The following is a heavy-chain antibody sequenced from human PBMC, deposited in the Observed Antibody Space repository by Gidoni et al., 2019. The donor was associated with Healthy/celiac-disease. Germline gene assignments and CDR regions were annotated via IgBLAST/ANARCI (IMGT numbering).Heavy chain of an antibody. V-gene: IGHV2-26*01. CDR1: GFSLSNARMG. CDR3: ARNSGYDFTLSV. CDR2: IFSKYEK. D-gene: IGHD5-12*01. J-gene: IGHJ4*02. Sequence: QVTLKESGPVLVKPTETLTLTCTVSGFSLSNARMGVSWIRQPPGKALEWLAHIFSKYEKSYSPSLKSTLTISKDTSKSQVVLTVTNMDPVDTATSYCARNSGYDFTLSVWGQGTLVTVSS.